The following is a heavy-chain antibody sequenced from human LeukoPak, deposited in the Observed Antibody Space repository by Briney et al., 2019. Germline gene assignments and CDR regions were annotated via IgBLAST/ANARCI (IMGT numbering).Heavy chain of an antibody. CDR1: GFTFSSYA. CDR2: ISGSGGST. Sequence: GGSLRLFCAASGFTFSSYAMSWVRQAPGEGLEWVSSISGSGGSTYHADSVKGRFTISRDNSKNMLNLQINSLRAEDTAVYYCAKRYYYDSSGYYWRPTWDYWGQGTLVTVSS. CDR3: AKRYYYDSSGYYWRPTWDY. V-gene: IGHV3-23*01. J-gene: IGHJ4*02. D-gene: IGHD3-22*01.